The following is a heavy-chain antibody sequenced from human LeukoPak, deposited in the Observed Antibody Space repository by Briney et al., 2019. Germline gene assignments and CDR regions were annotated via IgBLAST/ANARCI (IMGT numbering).Heavy chain of an antibody. CDR1: GYTFTSYD. V-gene: IGHV1-8*01. J-gene: IGHJ4*02. CDR3: VRGGSSSGYDY. D-gene: IGHD3-22*01. CDR2: MNPNSGNT. Sequence: ASVKVSCKASGYTFTSYDINWVRQATGQGLEWMGWMNPNSGNTGYAQKLQGRVTLTTDTSTSTAYMELRSLRSDDTAVYYCVRGGSSSGYDYWGQGTLVTVSS.